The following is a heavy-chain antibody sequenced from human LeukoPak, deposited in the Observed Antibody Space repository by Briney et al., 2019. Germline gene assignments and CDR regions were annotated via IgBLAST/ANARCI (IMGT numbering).Heavy chain of an antibody. V-gene: IGHV1-2*04. CDR2: INPNSGGT. Sequence: ASVKVSCKASGYTFTGYYMHWVRQAPGQGLEWMGWINPNSGGTNYAQKFQGWVTMTRDTSISTAYMELSRLRSDDTAVYYCARGPGRRIVVAGATEWLDPWGQGTLVTVSS. J-gene: IGHJ5*02. CDR3: ARGPGRRIVVAGATEWLDP. D-gene: IGHD6-19*01. CDR1: GYTFTGYY.